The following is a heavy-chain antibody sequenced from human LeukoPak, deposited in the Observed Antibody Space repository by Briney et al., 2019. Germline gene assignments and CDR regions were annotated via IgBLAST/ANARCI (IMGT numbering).Heavy chain of an antibody. V-gene: IGHV3-73*01. CDR1: GFTLSGSA. J-gene: IGHJ6*02. Sequence: GGSLKLSCEASGFTLSGSAMHWVRQASGKGLEWVGRIRSTTDTAYAASVKGRFTISRDDSKNTAYLQMNSLKTADTAVYYCARLRHSNTDHYYYYDMDVWGQGTTVTVS. CDR3: ARLRHSNTDHYYYYDMDV. D-gene: IGHD2/OR15-2a*01. CDR2: IRSTTDT.